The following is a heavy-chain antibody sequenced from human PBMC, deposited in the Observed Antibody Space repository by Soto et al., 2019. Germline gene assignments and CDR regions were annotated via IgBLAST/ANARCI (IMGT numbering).Heavy chain of an antibody. CDR3: ARRERHTGSPGWFGT. V-gene: IGHV4-39*01. CDR1: GGSINNFAYY. J-gene: IGHJ5*01. D-gene: IGHD1-26*01. CDR2: VYYNENT. Sequence: PSVPLSVPCSVAGGSINNFAYYWGWIRQPPGKGLEWVGTVYYNENTYYNPSLRSRVAISVDTAKNQFSLNLRSVTAADTAVYFCARRERHTGSPGWFGTWGQGTLVTVSS.